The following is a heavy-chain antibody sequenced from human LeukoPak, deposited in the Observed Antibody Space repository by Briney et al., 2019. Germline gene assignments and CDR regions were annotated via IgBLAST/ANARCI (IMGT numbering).Heavy chain of an antibody. CDR2: ISWNSGNT. CDR1: GFTFDNYA. D-gene: IGHD3-10*01. Sequence: GRSLRLSCAASGFTFDNYAMHWVRHAPGKGLEWVSGISWNSGNTGFADSVKVRFTISRDNAETSLPLQMNSLTPEDTAFYFCAKDMNSYGSGSSYNPWGPFDSWGQGTLVTVSS. CDR3: AKDMNSYGSGSSYNPWGPFDS. V-gene: IGHV3-9*01. J-gene: IGHJ4*02.